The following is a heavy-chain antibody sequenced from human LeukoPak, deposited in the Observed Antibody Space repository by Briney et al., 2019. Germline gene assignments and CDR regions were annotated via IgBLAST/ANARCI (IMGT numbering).Heavy chain of an antibody. CDR1: GGSISSYY. CDR3: ARHRSMGVSDYGMDV. J-gene: IGHJ6*02. CDR2: IYYSGST. Sequence: SETLSLTCTVSGGSISSYYWSWTRQPPGKGLEWIGYIYYSGSTNYNPSLKSRVTISVDTSKNQFSLKLSSVTAADTAVYYCARHRSMGVSDYGMDVWGQGTTVTVSS. V-gene: IGHV4-59*08. D-gene: IGHD2/OR15-2a*01.